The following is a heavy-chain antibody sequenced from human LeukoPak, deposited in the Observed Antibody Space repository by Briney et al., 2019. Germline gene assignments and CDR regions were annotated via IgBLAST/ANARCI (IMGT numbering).Heavy chain of an antibody. CDR1: GFTFSDYY. D-gene: IGHD1-26*01. J-gene: IGHJ4*02. CDR3: ARVSSYWGPFDY. Sequence: PGGSLRLSCAASGFTFSDYYMSWIRQAPGKGLEWVSDITSSSSYTNNADSVKGRFTISRDNAKNSLYLQMNSLRAEDTAVYYCARVSSYWGPFDYWGQGTLVAVSS. CDR2: ITSSSSYT. V-gene: IGHV3-11*05.